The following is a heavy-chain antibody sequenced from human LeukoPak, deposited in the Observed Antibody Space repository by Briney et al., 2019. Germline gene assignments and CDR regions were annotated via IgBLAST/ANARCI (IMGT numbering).Heavy chain of an antibody. V-gene: IGHV1-46*01. CDR1: GYTFINYY. CDR2: INPSGGSA. J-gene: IGHJ4*02. Sequence: ASVKISCKASGYTFINYYMHWVRQAPGQGLEWMGIINPSGGSAYYAQKFQGRVTMTSDVSTSTFHMELSSLRSEDTAVYYCARPVDTASLVNWGQGTLVTVSS. CDR3: ARPVDTASLVN. D-gene: IGHD5-18*01.